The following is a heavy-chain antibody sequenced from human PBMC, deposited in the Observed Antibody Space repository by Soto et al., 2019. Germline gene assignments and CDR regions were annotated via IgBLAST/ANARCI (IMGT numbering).Heavy chain of an antibody. J-gene: IGHJ6*02. CDR1: GASISSSHY. CDR2: IYHTGNT. V-gene: IGHV4-4*02. CDR3: ARYPMDDYYRGMDV. Sequence: SETLSLTCTVSGASISSSHYWTWVRQTPGKGLEWIGEIYHTGNTNYNPSLKSRVTLSLDKSKNQFSLRLDSVTAADTAVFYCARYPMDDYYRGMDVWGQGTTVTVSS.